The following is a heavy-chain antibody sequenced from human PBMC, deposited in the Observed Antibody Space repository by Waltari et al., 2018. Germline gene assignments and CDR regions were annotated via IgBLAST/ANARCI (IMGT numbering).Heavy chain of an antibody. CDR2: IIPIVETA. J-gene: IGHJ6*02. CDR1: GGTFSSYA. V-gene: IGHV1-69*05. D-gene: IGHD4-17*01. Sequence: QVQLVQSGAEVKKPGSSVKVSCKASGGTFSSYAISWVRPPPGQGLEWMGGIIPIVETAKHAQEFQGRVTITTDESTSTAYRELSSLRSEDTAVYYCARGSEVTRGGYGMDVWGQGTTVTVSS. CDR3: ARGSEVTRGGYGMDV.